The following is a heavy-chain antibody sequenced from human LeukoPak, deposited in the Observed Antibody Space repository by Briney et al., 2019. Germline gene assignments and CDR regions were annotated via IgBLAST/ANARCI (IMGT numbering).Heavy chain of an antibody. CDR2: IYYSGST. V-gene: IGHV4-39*07. D-gene: IGHD6-13*01. CDR3: ARAGSWQGALDY. CDR1: DGSISTSDYY. Sequence: PSETLSLTCTVSDGSISTSDYYWGWIRQPPGKGLEWIGSIYYSGSTNYNPSLKSRVTISVDTSKNQFSLKLTSVTAADTAVYYCARAGSWQGALDYWGQGTLVTVSA. J-gene: IGHJ4*02.